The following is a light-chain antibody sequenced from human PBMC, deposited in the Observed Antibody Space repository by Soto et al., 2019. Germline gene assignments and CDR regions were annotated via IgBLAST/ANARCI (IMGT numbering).Light chain of an antibody. V-gene: IGKV3-15*01. CDR3: QQYNDWPRT. CDR1: QSVGTY. J-gene: IGKJ1*01. Sequence: EIVMTQSPATLSVSPGERATLSCRASQSVGTYLAWYQQKPGQAPRLLIYGASTRAAGISPGFSGGGSGTEYTPTISSLLSEDFAVDYCQQYNDWPRTFGQGTKVEIK. CDR2: GAS.